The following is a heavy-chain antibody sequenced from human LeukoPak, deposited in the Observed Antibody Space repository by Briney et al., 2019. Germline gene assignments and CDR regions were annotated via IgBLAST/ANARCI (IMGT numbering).Heavy chain of an antibody. CDR2: VSSSGST. D-gene: IGHD6-13*01. CDR1: GGSISGFH. J-gene: IGHJ4*02. Sequence: SETLSLTCTVSGGSISGFHWSWIRQPPGKGLEWIGYVSSSGSTNYFPSLRCRVTISVDTSKNQFSLRLNSVTAADTAVYYCARRASSWGYFDYWGQGALVTVSS. V-gene: IGHV4-59*08. CDR3: ARRASSWGYFDY.